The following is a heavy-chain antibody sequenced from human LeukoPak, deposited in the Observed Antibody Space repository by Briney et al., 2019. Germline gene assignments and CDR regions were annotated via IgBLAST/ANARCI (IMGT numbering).Heavy chain of an antibody. CDR3: ARGNPLMGVLVTPNVFAFDP. J-gene: IGHJ5*02. Sequence: AAVKVPCKAFGYTFTSYGISGVRQAPGQGPEGMGWISAYNGNTNYAQKLQGRVTMTTDTSTRTAYMELRSLRSDDTGVYYCARGNPLMGVLVTPNVFAFDPSGQGNLFTVSS. D-gene: IGHD2-2*01. CDR2: ISAYNGNT. CDR1: GYTFTSYG. V-gene: IGHV1-18*01.